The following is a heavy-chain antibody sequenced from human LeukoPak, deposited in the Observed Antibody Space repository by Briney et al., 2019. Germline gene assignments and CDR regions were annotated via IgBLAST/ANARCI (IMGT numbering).Heavy chain of an antibody. V-gene: IGHV3-48*03. D-gene: IGHD1-26*01. CDR1: GFTFSSYE. J-gene: IGHJ3*02. CDR3: ARAGADAFDI. Sequence: GGSLRLSCAASGFTFSSYEMSWVRQAPGKGLEWVSYISSSGSTIYYADSVKGRVTISRDNAKNSLYLQMNSLTAEDTAVYYCARAGADAFDIWGQGTMVTVSS. CDR2: ISSSGSTI.